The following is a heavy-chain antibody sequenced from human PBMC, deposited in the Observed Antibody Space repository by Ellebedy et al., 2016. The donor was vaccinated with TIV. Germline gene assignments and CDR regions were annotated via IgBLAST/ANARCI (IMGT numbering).Heavy chain of an antibody. V-gene: IGHV3-21*05. Sequence: GESLKISXAASGFTFSSYSMNWVRQAPGKGLEWVSYISSSSSYIYYADSVKGRFTISRDNAKNSLYLQMNSLRAEDTAVYYCASKIDYDILTGYYGMDVWGQGTTVTVSS. CDR2: ISSSSSYI. D-gene: IGHD3-9*01. CDR3: ASKIDYDILTGYYGMDV. J-gene: IGHJ6*02. CDR1: GFTFSSYS.